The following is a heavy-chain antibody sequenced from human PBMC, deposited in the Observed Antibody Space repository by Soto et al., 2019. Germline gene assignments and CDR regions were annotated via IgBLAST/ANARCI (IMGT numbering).Heavy chain of an antibody. D-gene: IGHD6-6*01. Sequence: QLQLQESGPGLVKPSETLSLTCTVSGGSISSSSYYWGWIRQPPGKGLEWIGSIYYSGSTYYNPSLKSRVTISVDTCKNQFSLKLSSVTAADTAVYYCARGIAARGDFDSWGQGTMVSVSS. CDR1: GGSISSSSYY. J-gene: IGHJ4*02. CDR3: ARGIAARGDFDS. V-gene: IGHV4-39*01. CDR2: IYYSGST.